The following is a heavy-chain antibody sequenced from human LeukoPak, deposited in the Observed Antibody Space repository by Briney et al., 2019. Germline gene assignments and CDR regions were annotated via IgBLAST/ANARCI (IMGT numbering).Heavy chain of an antibody. CDR1: GGSISSGDYY. CDR2: IYYSVST. CDR3: ARGGSGWAGSFDY. Sequence: SQTLSLTCTVSGGSISSGDYYWSWIRQPPGKGLEWIGFIYYSVSTYYNPSLKSRVTISVDTSKNQFSLKLSSVTAANTAVYYCARGGSGWAGSFDYWGQGTLVTVSS. V-gene: IGHV4-30-4*08. D-gene: IGHD6-19*01. J-gene: IGHJ4*02.